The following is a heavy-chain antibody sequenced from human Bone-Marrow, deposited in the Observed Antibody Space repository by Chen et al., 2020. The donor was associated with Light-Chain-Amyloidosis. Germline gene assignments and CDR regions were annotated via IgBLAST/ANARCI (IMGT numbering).Heavy chain of an antibody. CDR2: ISSSGSTI. Sequence: EVQLVECGGGLVQPGGSLRLSCAASGFTFSSYEMNWVRQAPGKELEWVSYISSSGSTIYYADSVKGRFTISRDNAKNSLYLQMNSLRAEDTAVYYCARVGFYNWNVHNAFDIWGQGTMVTVSS. V-gene: IGHV3-48*03. CDR1: GFTFSSYE. CDR3: ARVGFYNWNVHNAFDI. J-gene: IGHJ3*02. D-gene: IGHD1-1*01.